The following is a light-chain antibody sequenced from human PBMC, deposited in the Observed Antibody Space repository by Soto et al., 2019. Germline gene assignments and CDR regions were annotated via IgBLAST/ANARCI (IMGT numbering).Light chain of an antibody. Sequence: EIVMTQSPATLSVSPGDRATLSCRASQSVSSTLAWYQQKPCQAPRLLIYGASNRATGIPARFSGSGSGPEFTLTISSLQSEDFAFHYCQQYNNWLLWTFGQGTKVEIK. V-gene: IGKV3-15*01. CDR1: QSVSST. J-gene: IGKJ1*01. CDR3: QQYNNWLLWT. CDR2: GAS.